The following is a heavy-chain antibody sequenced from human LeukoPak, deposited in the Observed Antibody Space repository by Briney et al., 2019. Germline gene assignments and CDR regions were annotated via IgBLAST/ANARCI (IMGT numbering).Heavy chain of an antibody. CDR1: GFTFSSYG. V-gene: IGHV3-30*02. J-gene: IGHJ6*03. Sequence: GGSLRLSCAASGFTFSSYGMHWVRQAPGKGLEWVAFIRYDGSNKYYADSVKGRFTISRDNSKNTLYLQMNSLRGEETTVYYCAKVTSPYYYYMDVWGKGTTVTVSS. CDR2: IRYDGSNK. CDR3: AKVTSPYYYYMDV.